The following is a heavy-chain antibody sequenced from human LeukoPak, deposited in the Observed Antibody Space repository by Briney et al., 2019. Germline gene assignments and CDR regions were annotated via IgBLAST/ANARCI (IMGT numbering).Heavy chain of an antibody. CDR3: AKDPNFYYCMDV. V-gene: IGHV1-24*01. Sequence: ASVKVSCKVSGYTLTELSMHWVRQAPGKGLEWMGGFDPEDGETIYAQKFQGRVTMTEDTSTDTAYMELSSLRSEDTAVYYCAKDPNFYYCMDVWGKGTTVTISS. CDR2: FDPEDGET. J-gene: IGHJ6*03. CDR1: GYTLTELS.